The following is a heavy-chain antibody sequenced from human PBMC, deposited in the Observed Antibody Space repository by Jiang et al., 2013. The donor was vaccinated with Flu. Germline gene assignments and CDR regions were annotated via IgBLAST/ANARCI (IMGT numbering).Heavy chain of an antibody. CDR1: GFAFSTYW. Sequence: QLLESGGGLVQPGGSLRLSCAASGFAFSTYWMTWVRQAPGKGLEWVANIKQDGSEKYYLDSVKGRFTISRDNAKNSLYLQMNSLRAEDTAVYYCASSYLPAAFWGQGTLVTVSS. V-gene: IGHV3-7*03. D-gene: IGHD3-10*01. CDR2: IKQDGSEK. J-gene: IGHJ4*02. CDR3: ASSYLPAAF.